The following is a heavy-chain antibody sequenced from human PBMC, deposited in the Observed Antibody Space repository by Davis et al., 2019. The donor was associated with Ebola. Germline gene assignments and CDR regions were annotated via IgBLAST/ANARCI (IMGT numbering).Heavy chain of an antibody. Sequence: MPSETLSLTCSVSGGSISDSQWAWVRQPPGKGLEYMGHAFNSGTVVYNSALKSRVTISLDRSNNQFSLKLRSVTTADTAVYFCARDHWGSLDYWGQGTLVTVSS. D-gene: IGHD7-27*01. J-gene: IGHJ4*02. CDR1: GGSISDSQ. CDR2: AFNSGTV. CDR3: ARDHWGSLDY. V-gene: IGHV4-59*01.